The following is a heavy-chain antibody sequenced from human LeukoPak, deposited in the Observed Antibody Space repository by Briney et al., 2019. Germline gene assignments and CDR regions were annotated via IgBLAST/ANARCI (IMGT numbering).Heavy chain of an antibody. CDR3: AREVVQLLGGVDY. D-gene: IGHD2-2*01. CDR2: INPNSGGT. CDR1: GYTFTGNY. Sequence: ASVKVSCKASGYTFTGNYMHWVRQAPGQGLEWMGWINPNSGGTNYAQKFQGRVTMTRDTSISTAYMELSRLRSDDTAVYYCAREVVQLLGGVDYWAQGTLVTVSS. V-gene: IGHV1-2*02. J-gene: IGHJ4*02.